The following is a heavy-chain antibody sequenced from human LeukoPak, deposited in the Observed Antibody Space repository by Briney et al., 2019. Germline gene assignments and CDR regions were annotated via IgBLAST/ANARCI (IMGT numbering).Heavy chain of an antibody. CDR3: ARATASGSGRAYGH. D-gene: IGHD3-10*01. CDR1: GESMIRHY. Sequence: SETLSLTCAVYGESMIRHYWTWIRQPPGKRLEWIGEIHHSGGTNSNPSLKNRVTMSIDMSKNQFSLKLNSVTAADTAVYYCARATASGSGRAYGHWAQGNLVPVSS. V-gene: IGHV4-34*01. J-gene: IGHJ4*02. CDR2: IHHSGGT.